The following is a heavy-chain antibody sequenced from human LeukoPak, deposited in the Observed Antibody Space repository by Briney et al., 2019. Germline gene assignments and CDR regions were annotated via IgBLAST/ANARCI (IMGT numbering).Heavy chain of an antibody. CDR3: ARSDTSGGVAAFDAFDI. CDR1: GGSFSGYY. J-gene: IGHJ3*02. CDR2: IYHSGST. D-gene: IGHD3-16*01. V-gene: IGHV4-34*01. Sequence: SETLSLTCAVYGGSFSGYYWSWIRQPPGKGLEWIGEIYHSGSTNYNPSLKSRVTIDKSKNQFSLKLSSVTAADTAVYYCARSDTSGGVAAFDAFDIWGQGTMVTVSS.